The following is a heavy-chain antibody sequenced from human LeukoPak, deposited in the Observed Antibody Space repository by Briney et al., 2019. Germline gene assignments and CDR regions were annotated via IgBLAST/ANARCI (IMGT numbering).Heavy chain of an antibody. Sequence: TGGSLRLSCAASGFTFSGSAMHWVRQASGKGLEWVGRIRSKANSYAIAYAASVKGRFTISRDDSKNTAYLQMNSLKTEDTAVYYCARLPYCSSTSCFYYFDYWGQGTLVTVSS. CDR3: ARLPYCSSTSCFYYFDY. J-gene: IGHJ4*02. D-gene: IGHD2-2*01. CDR2: IRSKANSYAI. CDR1: GFTFSGSA. V-gene: IGHV3-73*01.